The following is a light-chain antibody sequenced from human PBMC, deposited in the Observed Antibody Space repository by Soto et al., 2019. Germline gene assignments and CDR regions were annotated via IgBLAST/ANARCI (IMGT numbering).Light chain of an antibody. V-gene: IGLV1-44*01. CDR3: AAWDGSLNNVL. CDR2: GNN. Sequence: QSVLTQPPSASGTLGHRVTISCSGSGSSIGTNTVNWYRQLPGTAPKLLIYGNNQRPSGVPDRFSGSKSGTSASLAISGLQSEDEAEYYCAAWDGSLNNVLFGGGTQLTVL. J-gene: IGLJ2*01. CDR1: GSSIGTNT.